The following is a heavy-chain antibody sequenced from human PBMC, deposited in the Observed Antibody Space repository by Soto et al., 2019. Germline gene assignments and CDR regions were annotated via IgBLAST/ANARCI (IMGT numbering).Heavy chain of an antibody. Sequence: GGSLRLSCTASGFTFGDYAMSWFRQAPGKGLEWVGFIRSKAYGGTTEYAASVKGRFTISRDDSKSIAYLQMNSLKTEDTAVYYCTRAHAITFGGVIASFDYWGQGTLVTVSS. V-gene: IGHV3-49*03. D-gene: IGHD3-16*02. CDR1: GFTFGDYA. CDR2: IRSKAYGGTT. CDR3: TRAHAITFGGVIASFDY. J-gene: IGHJ4*02.